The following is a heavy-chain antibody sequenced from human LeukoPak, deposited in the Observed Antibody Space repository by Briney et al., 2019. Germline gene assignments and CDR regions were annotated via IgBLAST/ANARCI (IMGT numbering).Heavy chain of an antibody. Sequence: AVNLSCKASGGTFSSYAFSWVRQAPGQGLEWMGGIIPIFGTTYYAQKYQGRVTITADESTSTVYMELSSLTSEDTAIYYCARDSAEQWLTYYFDYWGQATLVTVSS. D-gene: IGHD6-19*01. CDR3: ARDSAEQWLTYYFDY. CDR2: IIPIFGTT. J-gene: IGHJ4*02. CDR1: GGTFSSYA. V-gene: IGHV1-69*13.